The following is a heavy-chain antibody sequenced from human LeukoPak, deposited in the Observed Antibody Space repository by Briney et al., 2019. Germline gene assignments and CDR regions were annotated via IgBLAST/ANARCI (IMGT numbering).Heavy chain of an antibody. V-gene: IGHV3-9*03. CDR3: AKNIGATDYTPKAFDI. D-gene: IGHD4-11*01. CDR1: GFTFDDSA. J-gene: IGHJ3*02. CDR2: ISLASGGI. Sequence: GGSLRLSCAASGFTFDDSAMHWGREAPGKGLERVSGISLASGGIGSADSVKGRFTISRENAKNSLYLQMNSLRAEDMALYYCAKNIGATDYTPKAFDIWGQGTMVTVSS.